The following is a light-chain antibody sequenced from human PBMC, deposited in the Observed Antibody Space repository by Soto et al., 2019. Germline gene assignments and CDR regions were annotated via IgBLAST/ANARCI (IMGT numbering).Light chain of an antibody. CDR3: QKHHGAPLT. Sequence: DIQMTQSPSSLSASVGDRVTITCRASQGIGNYLSWYQQKPGKVPKLLIYTSSTLQAGVPSRFSGSGSGTGFTLIISSLQPEDVATYYCQKHHGAPLTFGGGTKVEIK. CDR1: QGIGNY. CDR2: TSS. J-gene: IGKJ4*01. V-gene: IGKV1-27*01.